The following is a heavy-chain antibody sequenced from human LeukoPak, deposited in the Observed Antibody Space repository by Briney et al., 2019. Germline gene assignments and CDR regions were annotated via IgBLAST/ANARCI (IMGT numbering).Heavy chain of an antibody. CDR1: GGSISSYY. J-gene: IGHJ3*01. D-gene: IGHD3-3*01. V-gene: IGHV4-59*13. CDR2: IYYSGST. CDR3: ARVEEVAFDV. Sequence: SETLSLTCTVSGGSISSYYWSWIRHPPGKGLEWIGYIYYSGSTNYNPSLKSRVTISVDTSKNQFSLKLSSVTAADTAVYYCARVEEVAFDVWGQGTMVTVSS.